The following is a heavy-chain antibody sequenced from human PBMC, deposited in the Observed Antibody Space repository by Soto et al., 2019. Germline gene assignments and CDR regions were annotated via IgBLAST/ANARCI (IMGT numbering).Heavy chain of an antibody. V-gene: IGHV4-31*03. Sequence: SETLSLTCTVSGGSISSGCYYWSWIGQHPGKGLEWIGYIYYSGSTYYNPSLKSRVTISVDTSKNQFSLKLSSVTAADTAVYYCARDRGYYGSGYYYYGMDVWGQGTTVTVSS. D-gene: IGHD3-10*01. CDR2: IYYSGST. CDR3: ARDRGYYGSGYYYYGMDV. CDR1: GGSISSGCYY. J-gene: IGHJ6*02.